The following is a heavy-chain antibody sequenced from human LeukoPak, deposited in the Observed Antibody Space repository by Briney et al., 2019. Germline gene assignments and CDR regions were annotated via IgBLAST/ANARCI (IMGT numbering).Heavy chain of an antibody. CDR3: AKSYDSGGYPLGDS. D-gene: IGHD3-22*01. J-gene: IGHJ4*02. CDR1: GFSVPIDA. Sequence: GGSLTLSCTGSGFSVPIDAMAGVRKPPGKGLEWASGIGAGVTGKYYADSVRGRFTISRDNSKKTVFLHTNSLRAEDTALYYCAKSYDSGGYPLGDSWGQGTLVTVSS. V-gene: IGHV3-23*01. CDR2: IGAGVTGK.